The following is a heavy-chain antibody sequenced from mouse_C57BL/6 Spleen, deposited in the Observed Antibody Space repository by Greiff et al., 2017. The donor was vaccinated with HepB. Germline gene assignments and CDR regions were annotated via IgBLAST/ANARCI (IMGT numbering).Heavy chain of an antibody. CDR3: TTHSSGYDYAMDY. Sequence: VQLQQSGAELVRPGASVKLSCTASGFNIKDYYMHWVKQRPEQGLEWIGRIDPEDGDTEYAPKFQGKATMTADTSSNTAYLQLSSLTSEDTAVYYCTTHSSGYDYAMDYWGQGTSVTVSS. CDR2: IDPEDGDT. D-gene: IGHD3-2*02. CDR1: GFNIKDYY. V-gene: IGHV14-1*01. J-gene: IGHJ4*01.